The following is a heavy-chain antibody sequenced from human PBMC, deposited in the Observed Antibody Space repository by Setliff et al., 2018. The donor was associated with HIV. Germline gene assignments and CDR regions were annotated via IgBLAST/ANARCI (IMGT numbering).Heavy chain of an antibody. CDR3: ARLSEKTYYNFWTGSAPGWFDP. CDR2: VFYSGST. Sequence: TLSLTCAVYGGSFSDYYWAWIRQSPGKGLEWLGMVFYSGSTYANPSLQSRVTISVDTSKNEISLRLTSVTAADTATYYCARLSEKTYYNFWTGSAPGWFDPWGQGSLVTV. V-gene: IGHV4-34*12. CDR1: GGSFSDYY. J-gene: IGHJ5*02. D-gene: IGHD3-3*01.